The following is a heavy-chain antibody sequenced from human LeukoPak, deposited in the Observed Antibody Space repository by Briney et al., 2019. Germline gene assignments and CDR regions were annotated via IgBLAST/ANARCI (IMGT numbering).Heavy chain of an antibody. D-gene: IGHD3-10*01. CDR3: ARWDASGTYSYDY. CDR1: GFAFDGYG. V-gene: IGHV3-48*01. J-gene: IGHJ4*02. Sequence: LPGGSLRLSCAASGFAFDGYGMDWVCQAPGKGLEWVSHISSSSSTKYYAESVKGRFTISRDNAKNSLNLQMNSLRAEDTAAYYCARWDASGTYSYDYWGQGTLVTVSS. CDR2: ISSSSSTK.